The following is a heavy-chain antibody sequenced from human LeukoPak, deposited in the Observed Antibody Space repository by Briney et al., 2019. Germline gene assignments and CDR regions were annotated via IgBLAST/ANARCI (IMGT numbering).Heavy chain of an antibody. Sequence: GGSLRLSCAASGFTVSSNYMSWVRQAPGKGLEWVSVIYSGGSTYYADSVKGRFTISRDNSKNTLYLQMNSLRAEDTAVYYCARDLGVFYCGGDCPGFDYWGQGTLVTVSS. J-gene: IGHJ4*02. CDR3: ARDLGVFYCGGDCPGFDY. CDR1: GFTVSSNY. D-gene: IGHD2-21*02. V-gene: IGHV3-53*01. CDR2: IYSGGST.